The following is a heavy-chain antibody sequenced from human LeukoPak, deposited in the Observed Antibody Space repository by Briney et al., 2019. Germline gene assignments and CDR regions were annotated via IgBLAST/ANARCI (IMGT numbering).Heavy chain of an antibody. CDR1: GGSVSSGGYY. CDR3: ARSSDYGDYD. CDR2: IYYSGRT. V-gene: IGHV4-31*03. D-gene: IGHD4-17*01. Sequence: SETLSLTCTVSGGSVSSGGYYWTWIRQHPGKGLEWLGYIYYSGRTYYNPSLKSRITISLDTSENRFSLNLTSVSAADTAFYYCARSSDYGDYDWGQGTLVAVSS. J-gene: IGHJ4*02.